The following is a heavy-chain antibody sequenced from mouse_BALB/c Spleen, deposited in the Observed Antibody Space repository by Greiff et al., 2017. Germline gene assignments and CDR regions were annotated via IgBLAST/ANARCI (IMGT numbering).Heavy chain of an antibody. J-gene: IGHJ3*01. Sequence: EVQLVESGGGLVQPGGSLRLSCATSGFTFTDYYMSWVRQPPGKALEWLGFIRNKANGYTTEYSASVKGRFTISRDNSQSILYLQMNTLRAEDSATYYCARDEGYGNYPWFAYWGQGTLVTVSA. V-gene: IGHV7-3*02. CDR1: GFTFTDYY. CDR2: IRNKANGYTT. CDR3: ARDEGYGNYPWFAY. D-gene: IGHD2-1*01.